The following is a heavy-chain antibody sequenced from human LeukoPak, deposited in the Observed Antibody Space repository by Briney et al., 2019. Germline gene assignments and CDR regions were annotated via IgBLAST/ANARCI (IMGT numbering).Heavy chain of an antibody. CDR3: PRGPPHDY. J-gene: IGHJ4*02. Sequence: GGSLRLSCAASGFTFSSCWMSWVRQAPGKGLEWVASIKPDGSEKYVVDSLNGRFTISRDNAKNSLYLQMNSLRVEDTAVYYCPRGPPHDYGAQGTRVTVS. V-gene: IGHV3-7*01. CDR1: GFTFSSCW. CDR2: IKPDGSEK.